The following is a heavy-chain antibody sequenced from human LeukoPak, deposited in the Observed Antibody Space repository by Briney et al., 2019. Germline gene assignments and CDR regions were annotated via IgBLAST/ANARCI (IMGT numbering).Heavy chain of an antibody. V-gene: IGHV3-23*01. J-gene: IGHJ4*02. Sequence: PGGSLRLSCAASGFTFSSFAMSWVRQAPGKGLEWVSVIIASGSSAYYADSVRGRFTISRDNTKNTLYLQMNSLRAGDAAVYFCARQGREIDYWGQGTPVTVSS. CDR1: GFTFSSFA. CDR2: IIASGSSA. CDR3: ARQGREIDY.